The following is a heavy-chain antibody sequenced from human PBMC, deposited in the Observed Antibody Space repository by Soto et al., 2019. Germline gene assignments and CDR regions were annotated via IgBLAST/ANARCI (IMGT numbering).Heavy chain of an antibody. Sequence: GGSLRLSCAASGFTFSSYAMHWVRQAPGKGLEWVAVISYDGSNKYYADSVKGRFTISRDNSKNTLYLQMNSLRAEDTAVYYCARGVDTAMVFQYYYYGMDVWGQGTTVTVSS. CDR1: GFTFSSYA. J-gene: IGHJ6*02. D-gene: IGHD5-18*01. CDR2: ISYDGSNK. CDR3: ARGVDTAMVFQYYYYGMDV. V-gene: IGHV3-30-3*01.